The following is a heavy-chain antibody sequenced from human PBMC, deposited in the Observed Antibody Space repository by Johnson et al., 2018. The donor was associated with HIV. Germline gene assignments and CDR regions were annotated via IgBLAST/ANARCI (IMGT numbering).Heavy chain of an antibody. CDR2: IRYDGTSE. J-gene: IGHJ3*02. D-gene: IGHD3-10*01. Sequence: QMMLVESGGGVVQPGGSLRLSCAASGFTFSSYGMHWVRQAPGKGLEWVAFIRYDGTSEYYADSVKGRFTISRDNSKNTLSLQMNSLRAEDTAVYYCARAPEVRGVDAFDIWGQGTMVTVAS. CDR1: GFTFSSYG. CDR3: ARAPEVRGVDAFDI. V-gene: IGHV3-30*02.